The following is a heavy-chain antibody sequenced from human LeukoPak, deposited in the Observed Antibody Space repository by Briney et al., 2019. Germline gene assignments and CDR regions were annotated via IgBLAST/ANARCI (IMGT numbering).Heavy chain of an antibody. Sequence: GGSLRLSCAASGFTFSSYSMNWVRQAPGKGLEWVSSISSSSSYIYYADSVKGRFTISRDNAKNSLYLQMNSLRAEDTAVYYCARGGLFYDSSGYSFDIWGQGTMVTVSS. V-gene: IGHV3-21*01. CDR1: GFTFSSYS. CDR3: ARGGLFYDSSGYSFDI. CDR2: ISSSSSYI. J-gene: IGHJ3*02. D-gene: IGHD3-22*01.